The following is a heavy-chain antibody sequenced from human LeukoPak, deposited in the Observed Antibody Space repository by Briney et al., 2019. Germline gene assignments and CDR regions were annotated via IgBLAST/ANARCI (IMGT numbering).Heavy chain of an antibody. V-gene: IGHV3-30-3*01. CDR1: GFTFSSYA. J-gene: IGHJ5*02. CDR3: ARDQGTMVRGAYRP. Sequence: GGSLRLSCAASGFTFSSYAMHWVRQAPGKGLEWVAVISYDGSNKYYADSVKGRFTISRDNSKNTLYLQMNSLRAEDTAVYYCARDQGTMVRGAYRPWGQGTLVTVPS. D-gene: IGHD3-10*01. CDR2: ISYDGSNK.